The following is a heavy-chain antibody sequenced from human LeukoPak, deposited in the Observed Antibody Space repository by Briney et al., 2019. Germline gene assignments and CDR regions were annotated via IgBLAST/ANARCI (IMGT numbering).Heavy chain of an antibody. V-gene: IGHV3-23*01. CDR1: GLTVNSNY. J-gene: IGHJ5*02. CDR2: ISGIGGST. D-gene: IGHD3-10*01. CDR3: AKDWANMVRGADH. Sequence: PGGSLRLSCAASGLTVNSNYMNWVRQAPGKGLEWVSGISGIGGSTYYTDSVKGRFTISRDNSQNTLYLQMDSLRVEDTAVYYCAKDWANMVRGADHWGQGTRVTVSS.